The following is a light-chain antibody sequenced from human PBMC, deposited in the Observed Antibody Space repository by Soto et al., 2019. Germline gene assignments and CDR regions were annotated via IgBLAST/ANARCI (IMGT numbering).Light chain of an antibody. CDR3: CSYAGSYTYV. J-gene: IGLJ1*01. V-gene: IGLV2-23*01. CDR1: SSDVGSYNL. Sequence: QYVLTQPASVSGSPGQSITISYTGTSSDVGSYNLVSWYQHHPCKAPKLMIYEGSKRPSGVSNRFSGSKSGNTASLTISGLQAEDEADYYCCSYAGSYTYVFGTGTKVTVL. CDR2: EGS.